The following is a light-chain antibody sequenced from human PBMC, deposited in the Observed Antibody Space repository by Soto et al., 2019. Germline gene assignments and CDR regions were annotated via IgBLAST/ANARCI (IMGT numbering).Light chain of an antibody. J-gene: IGKJ2*01. V-gene: IGKV1-39*01. Sequence: DTQMPHFPSSLSASVEDKVTIPARAIQGITFYLNGYRQKPGKAPKVLIYAASSLQSGVPSRFSGSGSGTDFSLTISSLHPEDFATYFCQQSYGTPYTFGQGTKLEI. CDR1: QGITFY. CDR3: QQSYGTPYT. CDR2: AAS.